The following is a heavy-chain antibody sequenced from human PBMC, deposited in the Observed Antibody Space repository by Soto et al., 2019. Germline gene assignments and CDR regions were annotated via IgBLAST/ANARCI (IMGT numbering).Heavy chain of an antibody. CDR2: ITAGGGST. CDR1: GFTFSSYA. D-gene: IGHD2-15*01. CDR3: AKDMARYCSGGDCYLGSDY. Sequence: SGGGLVQPGGSLRLSCAASGFTFSSYAMSWVRQAPGKGLEWVSAITAGGGSTYYADSVKGRFTISRDNSKNTLFLQMNSLRAEDTAVYYCAKDMARYCSGGDCYLGSDYWGQGTLVTVSS. J-gene: IGHJ4*02. V-gene: IGHV3-23*01.